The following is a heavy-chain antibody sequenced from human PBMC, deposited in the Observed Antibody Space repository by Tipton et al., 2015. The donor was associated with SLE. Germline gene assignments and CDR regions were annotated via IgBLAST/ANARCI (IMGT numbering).Heavy chain of an antibody. Sequence: SLRLSCAASGFTFSNAWMNWVRQAPGKGLEWVGRIKSKTDGGTTDYAAPVKGRFTISRDDSKNTLYLQMNSLKTEDTAVYYCTTSGGVIAAAGPLPYDAFDIWGQGTMVTVSS. V-gene: IGHV3-15*07. CDR3: TTSGGVIAAAGPLPYDAFDI. CDR2: IKSKTDGGTT. D-gene: IGHD6-13*01. J-gene: IGHJ3*02. CDR1: GFTFSNAW.